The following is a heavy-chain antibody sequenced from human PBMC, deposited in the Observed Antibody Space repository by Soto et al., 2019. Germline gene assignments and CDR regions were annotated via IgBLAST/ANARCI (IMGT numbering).Heavy chain of an antibody. CDR1: GYTFTGYY. CDR3: AGDPRNMVRGVKVYNWFAP. D-gene: IGHD3-10*01. J-gene: IGHJ5*02. Sequence: ASVKVSCKASGYTFTGYYMHWVRQAPGQGLEWMGWINPNSGGTNYAQKFQGRVTMTRDTSISTAYMELSRLRSDDTAVYYCAGDPRNMVRGVKVYNWFAPWGQGTLVTVSS. CDR2: INPNSGGT. V-gene: IGHV1-2*02.